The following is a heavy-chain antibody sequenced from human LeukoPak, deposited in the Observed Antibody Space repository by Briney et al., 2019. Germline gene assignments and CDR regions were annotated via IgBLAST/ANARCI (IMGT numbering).Heavy chain of an antibody. D-gene: IGHD6-13*01. V-gene: IGHV1-69*13. Sequence: GASVKVSCKASGGTFSSYAISWVRQAPGQGLEWMGGIIPIFGTTNYAQKFQGRVTITADESTSTAYMELSSLRSEDTAVYYCARAPYSSSWSAIDYWGQGTLVTVSS. CDR1: GGTFSSYA. J-gene: IGHJ4*02. CDR3: ARAPYSSSWSAIDY. CDR2: IIPIFGTT.